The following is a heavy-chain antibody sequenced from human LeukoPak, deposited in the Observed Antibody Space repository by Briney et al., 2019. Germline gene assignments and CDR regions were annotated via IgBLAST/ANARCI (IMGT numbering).Heavy chain of an antibody. V-gene: IGHV1-2*04. J-gene: IGHJ5*02. CDR3: ARGRFVGATERDWFDP. Sequence: ASVKVSCKASGYTFTGYYMHWVRQAPGQGLEWMGWINPNSGGTNYAQKFQGWVTMTRDTSISTAYMELSRLRSDDTAVYHCARGRFVGATERDWFDPWGQGTLVTVSS. D-gene: IGHD1-26*01. CDR1: GYTFTGYY. CDR2: INPNSGGT.